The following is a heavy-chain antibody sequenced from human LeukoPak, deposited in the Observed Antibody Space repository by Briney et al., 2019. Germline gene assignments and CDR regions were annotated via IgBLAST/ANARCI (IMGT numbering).Heavy chain of an antibody. CDR1: GFTLSSYS. CDR3: AREGYDSSTTFDY. D-gene: IGHD3-22*01. Sequence: GGSLRLSCAASGFTLSSYSMNWVRQAPGKGLEWVSSISSSSSYIYYADSVKGRFTISRDNAKNSLYLQMNSLRAEDTAVYYCAREGYDSSTTFDYWGQGTLVTVSS. J-gene: IGHJ4*02. V-gene: IGHV3-21*01. CDR2: ISSSSSYI.